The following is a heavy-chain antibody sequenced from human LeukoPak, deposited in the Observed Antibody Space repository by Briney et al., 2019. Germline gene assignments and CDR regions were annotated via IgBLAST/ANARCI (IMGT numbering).Heavy chain of an antibody. D-gene: IGHD3-22*01. CDR2: ISYDGRTK. CDR3: VRGSSSFYGSSGYSYYFDN. J-gene: IGHJ4*02. V-gene: IGHV3-30*04. CDR1: GFTFNSYA. Sequence: GGSLRLSCAASGFTFNSYAIHWVRQAPGKGLEWVTIISYDGRTKYYADCVKGRFIISRDNSKNTLYLQMDSLRPEDTAVYYCVRGSSSFYGSSGYSYYFDNWGQGTLVTVSS.